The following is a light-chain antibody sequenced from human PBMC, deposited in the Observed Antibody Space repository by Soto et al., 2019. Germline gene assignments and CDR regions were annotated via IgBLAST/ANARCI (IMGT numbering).Light chain of an antibody. CDR3: QQYSNWPRT. CDR2: GAS. V-gene: IGKV3-15*01. J-gene: IGKJ1*01. CDR1: QSVSRSN. Sequence: ELVLTQSPGTLSLSPGTRATLSCRASQSVSRSNVAWYKQKPGEAPRLLIYGASTMATGSPARVSGSVSGTEFTLTISSLQSEDLAVYYCQQYSNWPRTFGQGTRWIS.